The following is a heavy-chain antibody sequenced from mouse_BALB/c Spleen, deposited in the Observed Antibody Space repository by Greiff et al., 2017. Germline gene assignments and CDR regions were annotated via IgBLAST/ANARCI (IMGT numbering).Heavy chain of an antibody. V-gene: IGHV1-80*01. CDR2: IYPGDGAT. CDR1: GYAFSGYW. J-gene: IGHJ3*01. D-gene: IGHD1-1*01. CDR3: AGRHYYGSSYLFAY. Sequence: QVQLQQSGAELVRPGSSVKISCKASGYAFSGYWMNWVKQRPGQGLEWIGQIYPGDGATNYNGKFKGKATLTADTSSNTAYMQLSSLTSEDSAVYYCAGRHYYGSSYLFAYWGQGTLVTVSA.